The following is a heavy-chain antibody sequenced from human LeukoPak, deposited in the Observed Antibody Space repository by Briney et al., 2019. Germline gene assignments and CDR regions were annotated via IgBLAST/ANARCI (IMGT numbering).Heavy chain of an antibody. CDR1: GVSISSSYSY. CDR2: IYYTGNT. CDR3: ARQTGSGLFILP. J-gene: IGHJ4*02. V-gene: IGHV4-39*01. D-gene: IGHD3/OR15-3a*01. Sequence: PSETLSLTRTVSGVSISSSYSYWGWIRQPPGMGLEWIGSIYYTGNTYYNASLKSQVSISIDTSKNQLSLKLTSVTAADTAVYYCARQTGSGLFILPGGQGTLVTVSS.